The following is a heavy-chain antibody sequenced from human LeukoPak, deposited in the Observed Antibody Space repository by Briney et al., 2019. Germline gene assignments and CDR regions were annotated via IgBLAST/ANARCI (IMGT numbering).Heavy chain of an antibody. CDR3: AKDMQRSSTYYDFWSGYYNRYYMDV. Sequence: GGSLRLSCAASGFTFDDYAMHWVRQAPGKGLEWVSGISWNSDSIGYADSVKGRFTISRDNAKNSLYLQMNSLRAEDTALYYCAKDMQRSSTYYDFWSGYYNRYYMDVWGKGTTVTVSS. CDR1: GFTFDDYA. V-gene: IGHV3-9*01. J-gene: IGHJ6*03. D-gene: IGHD3-3*01. CDR2: ISWNSDSI.